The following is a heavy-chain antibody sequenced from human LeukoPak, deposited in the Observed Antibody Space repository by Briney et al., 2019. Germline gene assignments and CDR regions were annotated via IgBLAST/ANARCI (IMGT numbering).Heavy chain of an antibody. CDR2: IYYSGST. D-gene: IGHD4-23*01. Sequence: SETLSLTCTVSGGSISSYYWSWIRQPPVKGLEWIGYIYYSGSTNYNPSLKSRVTISVDTSKNQFSLKLSSVTAADTAVYYCARSDYGGNLDYWGQGTLVTVSS. J-gene: IGHJ4*02. V-gene: IGHV4-59*01. CDR3: ARSDYGGNLDY. CDR1: GGSISSYY.